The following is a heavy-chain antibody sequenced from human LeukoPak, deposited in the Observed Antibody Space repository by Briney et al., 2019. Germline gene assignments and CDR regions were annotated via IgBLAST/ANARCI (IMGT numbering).Heavy chain of an antibody. CDR2: IYSSGST. CDR3: ARVTGYMIEDYFDY. D-gene: IGHD3-22*01. V-gene: IGHV4-59*01. J-gene: IGHJ4*02. Sequence: SETLSLTCTVSGGSIRSYYWSWIRQPPGKGLEWIGYIYSSGSTNYKPSLKSRVTISVETSKNQFSLKLRSVTAADTAVYYCARVTGYMIEDYFDYWGQGTLVTVSS. CDR1: GGSIRSYY.